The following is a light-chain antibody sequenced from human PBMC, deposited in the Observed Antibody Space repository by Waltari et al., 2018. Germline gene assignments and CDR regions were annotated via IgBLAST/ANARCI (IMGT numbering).Light chain of an antibody. Sequence: QSALTQPPSASGSPGQSVTISCTGTSSDVGGYNFVSWYQQHPGKAPRLISSAVSGRPSGVPYRFSGSKSGNTASLTVSGLQAEDEADYFCSSYAGMNNLQVFGGGTTLTVL. CDR3: SSYAGMNNLQV. V-gene: IGLV2-8*01. J-gene: IGLJ3*02. CDR2: AVS. CDR1: SSDVGGYNF.